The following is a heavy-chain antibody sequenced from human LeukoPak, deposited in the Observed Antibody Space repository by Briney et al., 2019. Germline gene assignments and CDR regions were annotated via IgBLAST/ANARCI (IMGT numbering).Heavy chain of an antibody. CDR1: GYTFTAYY. V-gene: IGHV1-2*02. CDR3: ARELGRTYYQDY. D-gene: IGHD3-10*01. Sequence: ASVKVSCKASGYTFTAYYIHWVRQAPGQGLEWMGWSNPNSGDTNSPQKFQGRVTVTRDTSISTAYMELNSLISDDTAVYYCARELGRTYYQDYWGQGTLVTVSS. CDR2: SNPNSGDT. J-gene: IGHJ4*02.